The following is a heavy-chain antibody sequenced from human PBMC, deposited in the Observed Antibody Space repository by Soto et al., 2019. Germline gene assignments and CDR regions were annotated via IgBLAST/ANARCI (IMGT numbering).Heavy chain of an antibody. CDR2: INPNSGGT. Sequence: XSVKVSCNAAGYTFSGYYMHWVRQAPGQGLEWMGWINPNSGGTNYAQKFQGRVTMTRDTSISTAYMELSRLRSDDTAVYYCARDHDTKVTKDVWFDPWGQGTLVTVSS. CDR3: ARDHDTKVTKDVWFDP. J-gene: IGHJ5*02. D-gene: IGHD4-17*01. V-gene: IGHV1-2*02. CDR1: GYTFSGYY.